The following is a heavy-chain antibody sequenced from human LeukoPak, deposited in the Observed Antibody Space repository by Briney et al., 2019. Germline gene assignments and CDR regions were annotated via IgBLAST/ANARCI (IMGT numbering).Heavy chain of an antibody. J-gene: IGHJ4*02. D-gene: IGHD6-13*01. CDR1: GDSVSSNSAA. V-gene: IGHV6-1*01. CDR2: TYYRSKWYN. CDR3: AAQLSIAAAGTNFDY. Sequence: QTLSLTCAISGDSVSSNSAAWNWIRQSPSRGLEWLGRTYYRSKWYNDYAVSVKSRITINPGTSKNQFSLQLNSVTPEDTAVYYCAAQLSIAAAGTNFDYWGQGTLVTVSS.